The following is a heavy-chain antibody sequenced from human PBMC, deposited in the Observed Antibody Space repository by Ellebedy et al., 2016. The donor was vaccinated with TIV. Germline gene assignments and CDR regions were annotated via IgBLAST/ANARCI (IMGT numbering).Heavy chain of an antibody. CDR2: NCYRSNWNY. D-gene: IGHD6-19*01. CDR3: PRYNSGCKILDY. J-gene: IGHJ4*02. Sequence: MPSETLSLTCPISGDSINSNSPTWNWIRQSPSRGLEWLGSNCYRSNWNYEYAVSVYSRITINHDTSKNQFSLQRNSVTPEDTAVYYCPRYNSGCKILDYWGQGTLVTVAS. V-gene: IGHV6-1*01. CDR1: GDSINSNSPT.